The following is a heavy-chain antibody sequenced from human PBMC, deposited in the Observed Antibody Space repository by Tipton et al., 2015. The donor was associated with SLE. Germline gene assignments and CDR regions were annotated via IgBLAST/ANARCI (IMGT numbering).Heavy chain of an antibody. CDR2: IYYSGST. CDR1: GGSISSSSYY. CDR3: ARDLPPMDWFDP. J-gene: IGHJ5*02. Sequence: TLSLTCTVSGGSISSSSYYWGWIRQPPGKGLEWIGSIYYSGSTYYNPSLKSRVTISVDTSKNQFSLKLSSVTAADTAVYYCARDLPPMDWFDPWGQGTLVTVSS. D-gene: IGHD3-10*01. V-gene: IGHV4-39*02.